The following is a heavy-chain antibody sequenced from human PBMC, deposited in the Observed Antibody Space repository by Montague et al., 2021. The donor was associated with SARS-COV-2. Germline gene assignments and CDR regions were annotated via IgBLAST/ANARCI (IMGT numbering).Heavy chain of an antibody. CDR3: GLGRGFAVGNHYYYSYGLDV. Sequence: SETLSLTCTVPGGSIRSSSHFWGWFRQPPGQRLEWIGTISYSGSTYYSPSLKSRVIISADTSKNQFSLNLRSVTAADTAVYFCGLGRGFAVGNHYYYSYGLDVWGQGTTVTVSS. CDR1: GGSIRSSSHF. CDR2: ISYSGST. D-gene: IGHD3-10*01. J-gene: IGHJ6*02. V-gene: IGHV4-39*07.